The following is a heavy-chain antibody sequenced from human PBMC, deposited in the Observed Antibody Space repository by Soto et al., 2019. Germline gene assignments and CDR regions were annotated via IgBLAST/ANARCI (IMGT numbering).Heavy chain of an antibody. D-gene: IGHD3-3*01. CDR3: ARLRGDFWSGYFYYYYGMDV. CDR2: INHSGST. Sequence: SETLSLTCAVYGGYFSGYYWSWIRQPPGKGLEWIGEINHSGSTNYNPSLKSRVTISVDTSKNQFSLKLSSVTAADTAVYYCARLRGDFWSGYFYYYYGMDVWGQGTTVTVS. V-gene: IGHV4-34*01. J-gene: IGHJ6*02. CDR1: GGYFSGYY.